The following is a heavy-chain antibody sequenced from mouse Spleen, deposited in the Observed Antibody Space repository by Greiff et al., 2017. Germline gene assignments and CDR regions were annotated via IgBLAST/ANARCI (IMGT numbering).Heavy chain of an antibody. CDR3: ARWAVVDAMDY. CDR1: GFTFSSYA. J-gene: IGHJ4*01. D-gene: IGHD1-1*01. CDR2: ISSGGSYT. Sequence: EVKVVESGGGLVKPGGSLKLSCAASGFTFSSYAMSWVRQSPEKRLEWVAEISSGGSYTYYPDTVTGRFTISRDNAKNTLYLEMSSLRSEDTATYYCARWAVVDAMDYWGQGTSVTVSS. V-gene: IGHV5-9-4*01.